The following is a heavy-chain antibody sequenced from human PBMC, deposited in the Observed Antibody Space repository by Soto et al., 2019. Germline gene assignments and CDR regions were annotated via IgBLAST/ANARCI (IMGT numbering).Heavy chain of an antibody. CDR3: AREGPFDY. V-gene: IGHV3-53*01. J-gene: IGHJ4*02. CDR2: IYINGST. CDR1: GFTVSSNY. Sequence: GSLRLSCAASGFTVSSNYMSWVRQAPGKGLEWVSVIYINGSTYYSDSVKGRFTISRDNSKNTLYLQMNSLRAEYTAVYYCAREGPFDYWGQGTLVTVSS.